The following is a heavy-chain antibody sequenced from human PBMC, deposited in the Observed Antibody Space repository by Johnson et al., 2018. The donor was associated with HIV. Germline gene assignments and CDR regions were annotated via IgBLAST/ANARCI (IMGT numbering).Heavy chain of an antibody. V-gene: IGHV3-30*03. CDR1: GFTFSSYG. D-gene: IGHD1-1*01. Sequence: QVQLVESGGGVVQPGRSLRLSCAASGFTFSSYGMHWVRQAPGKGLEWVAVISYDGRNKDYADSLKGRFIISRDNSKNTLYLQMNSLRADDTAVYYCARDALESPWAFDIWGQGTLVTVSS. CDR2: ISYDGRNK. J-gene: IGHJ3*02. CDR3: ARDALESPWAFDI.